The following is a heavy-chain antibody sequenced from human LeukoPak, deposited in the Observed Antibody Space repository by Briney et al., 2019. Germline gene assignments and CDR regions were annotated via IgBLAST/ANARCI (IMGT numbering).Heavy chain of an antibody. V-gene: IGHV5-51*01. CDR1: GYSFTSYW. D-gene: IGHD2-15*01. CDR2: IYPGDSDT. CDR3: ARLDCSGGSCLSYFDY. Sequence: GESLKISCKGSGYSFTSYWIGWVRQMPGKGLEWMGIIYPGDSDTRYSPSFQGQVTISADKSISTAYLQWSSLKASDTAMYYCARLDCSGGSCLSYFDYWGQGTLVTVSS. J-gene: IGHJ4*02.